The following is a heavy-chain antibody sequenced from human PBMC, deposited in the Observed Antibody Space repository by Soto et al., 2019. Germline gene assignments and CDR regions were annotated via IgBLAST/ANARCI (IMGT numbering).Heavy chain of an antibody. Sequence: EVQLVASGGGLVQPGGSLRLSCTASGFAFNTYEMDWVRQAPGKGLEWVANIKSGGSTVFYTASVEGRFTISRDDVKNLLYLEMNSLRDEDTAVYYCVKEKSVMYSGYDAFDVWGQGTMVTVSS. V-gene: IGHV3-48*03. CDR3: VKEKSVMYSGYDAFDV. CDR2: IKSGGSTV. J-gene: IGHJ3*01. D-gene: IGHD5-12*01. CDR1: GFAFNTYE.